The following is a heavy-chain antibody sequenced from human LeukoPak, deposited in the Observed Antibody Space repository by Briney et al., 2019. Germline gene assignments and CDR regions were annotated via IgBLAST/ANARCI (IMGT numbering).Heavy chain of an antibody. J-gene: IGHJ3*02. CDR2: IYYSGST. CDR1: GDSISSSSYY. Sequence: SETLSLTCTVSGDSISSSSYYWGWIRQPPGKGLEWIGSIYYSGSTYYNPSLKSRVTISVDTSKNQFSLKLSSVTAADTAVYYCARVRGSGSYPDAFDIWGQGTMVTVSS. D-gene: IGHD1-26*01. V-gene: IGHV4-39*07. CDR3: ARVRGSGSYPDAFDI.